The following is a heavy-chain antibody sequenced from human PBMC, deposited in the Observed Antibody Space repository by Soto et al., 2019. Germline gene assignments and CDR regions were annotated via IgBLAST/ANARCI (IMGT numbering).Heavy chain of an antibody. J-gene: IGHJ4*02. D-gene: IGHD3-22*01. Sequence: QMQLVQSGPEVKKPGTSVKVSCKASGFTFSSSAVQWVRQARGQRLEWIGWIVVGSANTNYAQKFQERVTITRDMSTSTAYMELSSLRFEDTAVYYCAAARGDRGGYYFDHWGQGTLVTVSS. CDR1: GFTFSSSA. CDR3: AAARGDRGGYYFDH. V-gene: IGHV1-58*01. CDR2: IVVGSANT.